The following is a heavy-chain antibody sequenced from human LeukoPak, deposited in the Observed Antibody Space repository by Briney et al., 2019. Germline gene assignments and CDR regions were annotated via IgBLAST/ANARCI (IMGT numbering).Heavy chain of an antibody. CDR3: ARVPTYYYDSSGYPVGYFDY. CDR2: ISSSSYI. Sequence: PGGSLRLSCAASGFTFSSYSMNWVRQAPGRGLEWVSSISSSSYIYYADSVKGRFTISRDNAKNSLYLQMNSLRAEDTAVYYCARVPTYYYDSSGYPVGYFDYWGQGTLVTVSS. V-gene: IGHV3-21*01. CDR1: GFTFSSYS. D-gene: IGHD3-22*01. J-gene: IGHJ4*02.